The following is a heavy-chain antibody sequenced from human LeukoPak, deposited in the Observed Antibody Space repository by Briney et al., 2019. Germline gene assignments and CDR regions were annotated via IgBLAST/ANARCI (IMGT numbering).Heavy chain of an antibody. V-gene: IGHV3-23*01. Sequence: GGSLRLSCAASGFTFSSYVMSWVRQAPGKGLEWVSTVSGSGVSTYSADSVKGRFTISRDNSKNTLYLQMNSLRAEDTAVYYCAKDRYSGSYPKAVDYWGQGTLVTVSS. CDR1: GFTFSSYV. D-gene: IGHD1-26*01. J-gene: IGHJ4*02. CDR2: VSGSGVST. CDR3: AKDRYSGSYPKAVDY.